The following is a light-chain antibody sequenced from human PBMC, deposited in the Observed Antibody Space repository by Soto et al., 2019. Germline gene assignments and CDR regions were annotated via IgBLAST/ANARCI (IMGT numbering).Light chain of an antibody. CDR1: QSISSS. J-gene: IGKJ5*01. CDR2: AAS. Sequence: DIQMTQSPYSLASSVGDRVTITCRASQSISSSLNWYQQKPGKDPKLMIYAASSLQSGVPSRFSGSRSGTEFTLTSSSLEPEDFATYYCQQSSSTPITFGQGTRLEIE. CDR3: QQSSSTPIT. V-gene: IGKV1-39*01.